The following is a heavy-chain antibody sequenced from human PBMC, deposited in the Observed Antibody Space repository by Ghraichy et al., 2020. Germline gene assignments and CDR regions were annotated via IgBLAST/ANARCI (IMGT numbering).Heavy chain of an antibody. CDR1: GGSISSSSYY. Sequence: SETLSLTCTVSGGSISSSSYYWGWIRQPPGKGLEWIGSIYYSGNTYYNPSLKSRVTMSVDTSKNQFSLKLNSVTAADTAVYFCARHMFTRRVVVNLHWFDPWGQGTLVTVSS. CDR2: IYYSGNT. J-gene: IGHJ5*02. V-gene: IGHV4-39*01. CDR3: ARHMFTRRVVVNLHWFDP. D-gene: IGHD3-22*01.